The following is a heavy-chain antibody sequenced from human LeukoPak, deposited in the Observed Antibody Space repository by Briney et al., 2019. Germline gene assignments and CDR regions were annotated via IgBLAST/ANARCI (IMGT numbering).Heavy chain of an antibody. V-gene: IGHV4-4*07. D-gene: IGHD6-13*01. CDR3: AGGSSWYPSAGFDP. CDR2: IYTSGST. J-gene: IGHJ5*02. CDR1: GGSISSYY. Sequence: SETLSLTCSVSGGSISSYYWSWIRQPAGKGLEWIGRIYTSGSTNYNPSLKSRVTMSVDTSKNQFSLKLSSVTAADTAVYYCAGGSSWYPSAGFDPWGQGTLVTVSS.